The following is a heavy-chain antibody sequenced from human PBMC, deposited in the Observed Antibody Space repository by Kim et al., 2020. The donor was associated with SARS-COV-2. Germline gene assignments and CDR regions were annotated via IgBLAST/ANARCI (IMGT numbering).Heavy chain of an antibody. J-gene: IGHJ4*02. V-gene: IGHV1-3*01. CDR1: GYTFTSYA. CDR3: ARDRGKIWFGELLYWS. Sequence: ASVKVSCKASGYTFTSYAMHWVRQAPGQGLEWMGGINAVNGNTKYSQKFQGRVTITRDTSASTAYMELSSLRSEDTAVYYCARDRGKIWFGELLYWSWGQGTLVTVSS. D-gene: IGHD3-10*01. CDR2: INAVNGNT.